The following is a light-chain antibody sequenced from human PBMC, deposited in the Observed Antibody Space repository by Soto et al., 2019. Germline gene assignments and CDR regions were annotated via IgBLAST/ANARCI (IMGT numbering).Light chain of an antibody. J-gene: IGKJ1*01. CDR1: QSLGIW. CDR3: QKYNSYSGT. V-gene: IGKV1-5*01. Sequence: DIQMTQSTSTLSASVGDRVTITCRASQSLGIWLAWHQQKPGKAPKLLIYDASTLKSGVPSRFSGRGSGTKFTLTISSLQPDDFATYYCQKYNSYSGTFGQGTKVEVK. CDR2: DAS.